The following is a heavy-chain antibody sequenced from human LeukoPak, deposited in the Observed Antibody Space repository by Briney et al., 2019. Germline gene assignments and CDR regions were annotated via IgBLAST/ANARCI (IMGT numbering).Heavy chain of an antibody. CDR1: GFTFSSYD. CDR3: ARISSITGAFDI. Sequence: GGSLRLSCAASGFTFSSYDMHWVRQATGKGLEWVSAIGTAGDTYYPGSEKGRFTISRENAKNSLYLQMNSLRAGDTAVYYCARISSITGAFDIWGQGTMVTVSS. CDR2: IGTAGDT. D-gene: IGHD1-20*01. J-gene: IGHJ3*02. V-gene: IGHV3-13*01.